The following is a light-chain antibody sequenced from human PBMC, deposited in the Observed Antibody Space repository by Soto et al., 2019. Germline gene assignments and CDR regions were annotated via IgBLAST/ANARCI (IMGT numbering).Light chain of an antibody. Sequence: DIQMTQSPSSLSASAGDRVTITCRASQSLNNWLAWYQQKPGKAPNLLIHDASTLESAVPSRFSGSGSGTEFILTISSLQPDDSAIYYCQQYGSYPYTFGQGTKLEIK. J-gene: IGKJ2*01. V-gene: IGKV1-5*01. CDR2: DAS. CDR3: QQYGSYPYT. CDR1: QSLNNW.